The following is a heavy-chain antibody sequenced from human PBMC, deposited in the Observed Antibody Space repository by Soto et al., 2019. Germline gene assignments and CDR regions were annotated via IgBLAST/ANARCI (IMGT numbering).Heavy chain of an antibody. CDR1: GGSIGSGEYY. Sequence: SSETLSLTCTVSGGSIGSGEYYWGWIRQPPGKGLEWIGIIYYRGSTYYNPSLKSRVTMSIDTSKNQFSLKLSSVTAEDTAVYYCARVDLNYEAYYYYGMDVWGQGTTVTVSS. V-gene: IGHV4-39*01. CDR3: ARVDLNYEAYYYYGMDV. J-gene: IGHJ6*02. D-gene: IGHD1-7*01. CDR2: IYYRGST.